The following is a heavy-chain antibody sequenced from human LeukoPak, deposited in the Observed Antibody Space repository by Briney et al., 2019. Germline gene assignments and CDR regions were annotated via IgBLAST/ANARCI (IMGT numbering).Heavy chain of an antibody. CDR2: IYIGGST. V-gene: IGHV3-66*01. Sequence: PGGSLRLSCAASGFTVSSKYMSWVRQAPGKGLEWVSDIYIGGSTYYADSVKGRFTISRDNSKNTLYIQMNSVRAEDTAVYYCASCAEHYGVFRRNYLDHWDQGTLVTVSS. CDR3: ASCAEHYGVFRRNYLDH. CDR1: GFTVSSKY. J-gene: IGHJ4*02. D-gene: IGHD4-17*01.